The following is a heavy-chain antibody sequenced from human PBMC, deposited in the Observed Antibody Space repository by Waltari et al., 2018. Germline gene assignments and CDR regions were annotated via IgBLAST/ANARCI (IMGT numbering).Heavy chain of an antibody. CDR3: ARGSFLEWLGGMDV. J-gene: IGHJ6*02. CDR2: ISSSSSTI. V-gene: IGHV3-48*04. CDR1: GFTFSSYS. D-gene: IGHD3-3*02. Sequence: EVQLVESGGGLVQPGGSLRLSCAASGFTFSSYSMNWVRQAPGKGLEWVSYISSSSSTIYYADSVKGRFTISRDNAKNTLYLQMNSLRAEDTAVYYCARGSFLEWLGGMDVWGQGTTVTVS.